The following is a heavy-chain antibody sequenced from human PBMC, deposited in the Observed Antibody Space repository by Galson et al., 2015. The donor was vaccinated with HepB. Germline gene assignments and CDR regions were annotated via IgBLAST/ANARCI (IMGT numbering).Heavy chain of an antibody. CDR1: GFSFISHS. D-gene: IGHD6-25*01. Sequence: SLRLSCAASGFSFISHSMNWVRLSPGKGLEWLAYISPGGTKYYADSARGRFTISRDNAKKSMYLHMSSLRVEDTGIYYCARNPASYDYYNMDVWGQGTTVTVSS. CDR2: ISPGGTK. V-gene: IGHV3-48*01. CDR3: ARNPASYDYYNMDV. J-gene: IGHJ6*02.